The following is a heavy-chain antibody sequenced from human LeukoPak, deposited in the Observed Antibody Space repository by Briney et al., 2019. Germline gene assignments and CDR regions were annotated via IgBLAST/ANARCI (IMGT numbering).Heavy chain of an antibody. J-gene: IGHJ4*02. CDR2: ISTGSSTI. D-gene: IGHD1-1*01. Sequence: GGSLRLSCAASGFTFSIYELNWVRQAPGRGLEWVSYISTGSSTIHYADSVQGRFTISRDNAKNSLYLQMNSLRDEDTAVYYCARANWNDFDYWGQGTLVTVSS. V-gene: IGHV3-48*02. CDR1: GFTFSIYE. CDR3: ARANWNDFDY.